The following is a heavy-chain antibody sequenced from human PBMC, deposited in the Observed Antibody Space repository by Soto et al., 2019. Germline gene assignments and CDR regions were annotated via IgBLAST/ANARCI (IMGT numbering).Heavy chain of an antibody. J-gene: IGHJ5*02. CDR3: ARCSLVVVPAPGFDP. CDR1: GGSISSGGYY. Sequence: SETLSLTCTVSGGSISSGGYYWSWIRQHTGKGLEWIGYIYYSGTTYYNPSLKSRVTISVDTSKNQFSLKLSSVSAADTALYYCARCSLVVVPAPGFDPWGRGTLVTVSS. D-gene: IGHD2-2*01. V-gene: IGHV4-31*03. CDR2: IYYSGTT.